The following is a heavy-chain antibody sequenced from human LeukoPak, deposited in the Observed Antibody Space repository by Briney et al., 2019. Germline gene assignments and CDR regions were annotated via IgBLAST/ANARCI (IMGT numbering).Heavy chain of an antibody. CDR1: GYTFTTYY. CDR3: ARDWRQLAFDF. Sequence: ASVKVSCKASGYTFTTYYIHWVQQAPGQGLEWMGIINPSGGSTTYAQKFQGRVTMTRDTSTSTVYMELSSLRSEDTAVYYCARDWRQLAFDFWGQGTLVTVSS. CDR2: INPSGGST. D-gene: IGHD6-13*01. J-gene: IGHJ4*02. V-gene: IGHV1-46*01.